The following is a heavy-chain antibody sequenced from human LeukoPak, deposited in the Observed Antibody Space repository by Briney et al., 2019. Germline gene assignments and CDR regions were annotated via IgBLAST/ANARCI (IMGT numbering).Heavy chain of an antibody. J-gene: IGHJ4*02. Sequence: GASVKVSCKASGYTFTSYAMHWVRQAPGQRLEWMGWINAGNGNTKYSQKFQGRVTITGDTSASTAYMELSSLRSEDTAVYYCARDLVDETAGYLYWGQGTLVTVSS. CDR2: INAGNGNT. CDR3: ARDLVDETAGYLY. V-gene: IGHV1-3*01. D-gene: IGHD3-16*02. CDR1: GYTFTSYA.